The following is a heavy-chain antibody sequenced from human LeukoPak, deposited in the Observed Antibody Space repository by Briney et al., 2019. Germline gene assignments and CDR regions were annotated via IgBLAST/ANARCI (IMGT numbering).Heavy chain of an antibody. CDR2: ISGSGGIT. CDR1: GFTFSSYA. D-gene: IGHD6-19*01. Sequence: PGRSLRLSCAASGFTFSSYAMSWVRQAPGKGLEWVSSISGSGGITYYTDSVKGRCTISRDNSKNTLFLQMNSLRAEDTAVYYCAKDSGDTSGNWFDPWGQGTLVTVSS. V-gene: IGHV3-23*01. CDR3: AKDSGDTSGNWFDP. J-gene: IGHJ5*02.